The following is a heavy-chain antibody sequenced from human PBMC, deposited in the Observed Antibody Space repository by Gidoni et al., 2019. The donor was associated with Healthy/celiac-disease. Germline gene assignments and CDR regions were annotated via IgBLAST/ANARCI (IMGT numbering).Heavy chain of an antibody. V-gene: IGHV4-34*01. D-gene: IGHD2-2*01. Sequence: QVQLQQWGAGLLKPSEPLSLTCAVYGGSSSGYYWRWIRQPPGKGLEWIGEINHSASTNYSPSRKNRVTISVDTSKNQFSLKLSSVTAADTAVYYCARGGRDIVVVPAAPWNWFDPWGQGTLVTVSS. J-gene: IGHJ5*02. CDR2: INHSAST. CDR3: ARGGRDIVVVPAAPWNWFDP. CDR1: GGSSSGYY.